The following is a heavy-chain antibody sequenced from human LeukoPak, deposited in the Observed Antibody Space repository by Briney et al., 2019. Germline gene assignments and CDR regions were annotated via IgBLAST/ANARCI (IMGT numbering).Heavy chain of an antibody. J-gene: IGHJ4*02. CDR3: ARLPTGVAGTVDF. CDR2: MHPGSGDT. Sequence: MGWMHPGSGDTNYAQNFQGRVTWTRDTSINTAYMELSGLTSDDTAMYYCARLPTGVAGTVDFWGQGTLVTVSS. D-gene: IGHD6-19*01. V-gene: IGHV1-2*02.